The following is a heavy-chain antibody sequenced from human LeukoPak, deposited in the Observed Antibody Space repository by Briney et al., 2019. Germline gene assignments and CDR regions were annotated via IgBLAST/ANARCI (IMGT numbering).Heavy chain of an antibody. D-gene: IGHD4-23*01. CDR1: GFTFSSYG. J-gene: IGHJ3*02. Sequence: PGGSLRLSCAASGFTFSSYGMHWVRQAPGKGLEWVAFIRYDGSNKYYADSVKGRFTISRDNSKNTLYLQMNSLRAEDTAVYYCAKDYSYGGKGRAAFDIWGQGTMVTVSS. V-gene: IGHV3-30*02. CDR3: AKDYSYGGKGRAAFDI. CDR2: IRYDGSNK.